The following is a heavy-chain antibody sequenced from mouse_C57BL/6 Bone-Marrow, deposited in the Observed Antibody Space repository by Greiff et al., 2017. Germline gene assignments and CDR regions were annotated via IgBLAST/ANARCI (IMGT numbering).Heavy chain of an antibody. CDR2: IYPGSGST. V-gene: IGHV1-55*01. D-gene: IGHD1-1*01. J-gene: IGHJ2*01. CDR3: ARRSPSYGRSCFDY. Sequence: QVQLQQPGAELVKPGASVKMSCKASGYTFTSYWITWVKQRPGQGLEWIGDIYPGSGSTNYNEKFKSKATLTVDTSSSTAYMQLSSLTSEDAAVYYCARRSPSYGRSCFDYWGQGTTLTGSS. CDR1: GYTFTSYW.